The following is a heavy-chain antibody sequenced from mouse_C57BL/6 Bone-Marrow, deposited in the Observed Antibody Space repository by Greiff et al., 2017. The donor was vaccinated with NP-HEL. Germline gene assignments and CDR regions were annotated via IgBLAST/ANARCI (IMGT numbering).Heavy chain of an antibody. CDR3: ARDFYYYGSSYGYFDV. Sequence: DVMLVESEGGLVQPGSSMKLSCTASGFTFSDYYMAWVRQVPEKGLEWVANINYDGSSTYYLDSLKSRFIISRDNAKNILYLQMSSLKSEDTATYYCARDFYYYGSSYGYFDVWGTGTTVTVSS. V-gene: IGHV5-16*01. CDR1: GFTFSDYY. D-gene: IGHD1-1*01. J-gene: IGHJ1*03. CDR2: INYDGSST.